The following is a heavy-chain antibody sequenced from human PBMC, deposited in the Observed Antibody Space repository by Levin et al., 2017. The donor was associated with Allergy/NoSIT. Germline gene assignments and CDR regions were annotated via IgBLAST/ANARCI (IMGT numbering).Heavy chain of an antibody. Sequence: PSETLSLTCTVSGGSISSSSYYWGWIRQPPGKGLEWIGSIYYSGSTYYNPSLKSRVTISVDTSKNQFSLKLSSVTAADTAVYYCARQARVVITHYWYFDRWGRGTLVTVSS. CDR2: IYYSGST. D-gene: IGHD3-22*01. V-gene: IGHV4-39*01. J-gene: IGHJ2*01. CDR3: ARQARVVITHYWYFDR. CDR1: GGSISSSSYY.